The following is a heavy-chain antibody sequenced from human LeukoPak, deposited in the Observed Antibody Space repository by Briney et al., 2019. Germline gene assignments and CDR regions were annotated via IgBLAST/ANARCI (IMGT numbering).Heavy chain of an antibody. CDR3: ASEGD. CDR1: GFTVSSNY. CDR2: IYTAGTT. Sequence: GGSLSLSCAVSGFTVSSNYFSWDRQAPRKGLEWVSVIYTAGTTYYADSVKARFIISRDNSKKTVYLQMNSLRVEDTAVYYCASEGDWGQGTLVTVSS. D-gene: IGHD3-16*01. V-gene: IGHV3-66*02. J-gene: IGHJ4*02.